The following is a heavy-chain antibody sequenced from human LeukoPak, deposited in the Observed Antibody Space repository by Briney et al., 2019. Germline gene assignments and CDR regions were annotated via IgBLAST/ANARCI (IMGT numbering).Heavy chain of an antibody. J-gene: IGHJ4*02. Sequence: QPGGSLRLSCAASGFTFSSYWMHWVRHAPGKGRVWVSRINSDGSSTSYADSAKGRFTISRDNAKNTLYLQMNSLRAEVRAVYYCARGYSYGYRIDYWGQGTLVTVSS. V-gene: IGHV3-74*01. CDR3: ARGYSYGYRIDY. CDR2: INSDGSST. CDR1: GFTFSSYW. D-gene: IGHD5-18*01.